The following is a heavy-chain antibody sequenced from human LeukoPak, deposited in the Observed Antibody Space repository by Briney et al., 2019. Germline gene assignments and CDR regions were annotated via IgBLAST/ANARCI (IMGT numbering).Heavy chain of an antibody. V-gene: IGHV3-53*01. CDR2: LYSGGST. J-gene: IGHJ4*02. CDR1: GFIVSSNY. D-gene: IGHD2-15*01. Sequence: PGGSLRLSCAASGFIVSSNYMTWVRQAPGKGLEWVSVLYSGGSTYYADSVKGRFTISRDNSKNTLYLQMNSLRAEDTAVYYCARDGGISYFDYWGQGTLVTVSS. CDR3: ARDGGISYFDY.